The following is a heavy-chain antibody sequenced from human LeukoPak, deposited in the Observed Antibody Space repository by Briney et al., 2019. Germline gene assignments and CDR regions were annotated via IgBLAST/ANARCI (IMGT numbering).Heavy chain of an antibody. J-gene: IGHJ6*03. D-gene: IGHD3-10*01. V-gene: IGHV3-53*01. Sequence: GGSLRLSCSASGFTFSNYGMHWVRQAPGRGLEWVSVIHKNAITYYADTVKGRFTISRDNSKNMLYLQMNSLRAEDTAVYYCARSLRVRGVPDYMDVWGKGTTVTISS. CDR3: ARSLRVRGVPDYMDV. CDR2: IHKNAIT. CDR1: GFTFSNYG.